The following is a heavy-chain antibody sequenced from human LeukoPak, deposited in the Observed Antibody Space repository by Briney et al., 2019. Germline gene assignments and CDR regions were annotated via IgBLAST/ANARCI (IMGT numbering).Heavy chain of an antibody. J-gene: IGHJ3*02. V-gene: IGHV4-34*01. CDR1: GGSFSGYY. D-gene: IGHD2-2*01. CDR2: INHSGST. Sequence: PSETLSLTCAVYGGSFSGYYWTWIRQPPGKGLEWIGEINHSGSTSHNPSLKSRVTISVDTSKDQFSLKLSSVTAADTAVYYCASPIVAAATGRDAFDIWGQGTMVTVSS. CDR3: ASPIVAAATGRDAFDI.